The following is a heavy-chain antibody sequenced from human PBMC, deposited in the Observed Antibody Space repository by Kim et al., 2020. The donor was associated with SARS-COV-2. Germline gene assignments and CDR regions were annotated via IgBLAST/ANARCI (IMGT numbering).Heavy chain of an antibody. D-gene: IGHD1-26*01. CDR1: GYTFTSHA. CDR3: ARVPEWERRSKYYYGMDV. Sequence: ASVKVSCKASGYTFTSHAIHWVRQAPGQRPEWVGRINVGNDDTKYPQNLQGRVTITRDTSASTAYMELSSLRFEDTAVYYCARVPEWERRSKYYYGMDVWGQGTALSVS. J-gene: IGHJ6*01. V-gene: IGHV1-3*01. CDR2: INVGNDDT.